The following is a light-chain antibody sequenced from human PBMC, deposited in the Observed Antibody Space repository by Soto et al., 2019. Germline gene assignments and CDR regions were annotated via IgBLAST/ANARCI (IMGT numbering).Light chain of an antibody. V-gene: IGKV3-20*01. J-gene: IGKJ1*01. CDR2: GTS. CDR3: QQYGSSGT. Sequence: DIVLMQSPGTLSLSPGERAIRSCRASESVSNNYLAWYLQNAGQAPRLLIYGTSNRATGIPDRFSGSGSGTDFTLTISRLEPEDVAVYNCQQYGSSGTFGQGTKVDI. CDR1: ESVSNNY.